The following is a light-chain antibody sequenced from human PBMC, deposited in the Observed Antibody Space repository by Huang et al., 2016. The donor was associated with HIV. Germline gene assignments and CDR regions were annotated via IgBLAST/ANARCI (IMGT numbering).Light chain of an antibody. Sequence: DIQMTQSPSTLSASVGDRVTATCRASQNISNWLAGYQQKQGRAPKLLIYDASTLESVVPSRFSGSGSGTEFSLTISSLQPNNFATYFCQQYRSYPYTFGQGTKLGIK. V-gene: IGKV1-5*01. CDR1: QNISNW. CDR3: QQYRSYPYT. CDR2: DAS. J-gene: IGKJ2*01.